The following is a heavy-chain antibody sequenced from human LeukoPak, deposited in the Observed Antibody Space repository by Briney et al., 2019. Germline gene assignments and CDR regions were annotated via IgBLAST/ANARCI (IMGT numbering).Heavy chain of an antibody. J-gene: IGHJ4*02. D-gene: IGHD2-2*01. CDR2: ISYDGSNK. Sequence: PGGSLRLSCAASGFTFSSCAMHWVRQAPGKGLEWVAVISYDGSNKYHADSVKGRFTISRDNSKNTLYLQMNSLRAEDTAVYYCARVRAYQLPVDYWGQGTLVTVSS. CDR3: ARVRAYQLPVDY. V-gene: IGHV3-30-3*01. CDR1: GFTFSSCA.